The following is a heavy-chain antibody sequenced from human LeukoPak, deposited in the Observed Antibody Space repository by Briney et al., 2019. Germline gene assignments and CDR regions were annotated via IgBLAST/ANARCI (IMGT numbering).Heavy chain of an antibody. CDR2: INHSGST. J-gene: IGHJ4*02. D-gene: IGHD3-10*01. V-gene: IGHV4-34*01. CDR1: GGSFSGYY. CDR3: ARRPNYYGSGSYYKGLRYFDY. Sequence: SETLSLTCAVYGGSFSGYYWSWIRQPPGKGLEWIGEINHSGSTSYNPSLKSRVTISVDTSKNQFSLKLSSVTAADTAVYYCARRPNYYGSGSYYKGLRYFDYWGQGTLVTVSS.